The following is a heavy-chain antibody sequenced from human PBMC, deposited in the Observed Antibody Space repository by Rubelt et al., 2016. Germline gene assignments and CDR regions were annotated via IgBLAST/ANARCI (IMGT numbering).Heavy chain of an antibody. J-gene: IGHJ4*02. CDR3: ASRYCAGGSCYFYPEYHLDY. V-gene: IGHV4-34*01. Sequence: TNYNPSLKSRVTISVETSKNQFSLRLSSLTAADTAVYYCASRYCAGGSCYFYPEYHLDYWGQGTLVTVSS. D-gene: IGHD2-15*01. CDR2: T.